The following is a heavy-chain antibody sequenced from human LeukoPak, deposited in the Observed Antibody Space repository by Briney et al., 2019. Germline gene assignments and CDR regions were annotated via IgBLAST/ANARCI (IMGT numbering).Heavy chain of an antibody. CDR3: ARDSSSTSGPGIDY. V-gene: IGHV1-18*01. CDR2: ISPYNGNT. D-gene: IGHD2-2*01. CDR1: GYTFTSYG. J-gene: IGHJ4*02. Sequence: GGSVTVSCRASGYTFTSYGMSWVGQAPGEGGEGRGWISPYNGNTNYAQKLQGTVTMTTHPSTSTAYMELRSLRSDDPAVYYCARDSSSTSGPGIDYWGQGTLVTVSS.